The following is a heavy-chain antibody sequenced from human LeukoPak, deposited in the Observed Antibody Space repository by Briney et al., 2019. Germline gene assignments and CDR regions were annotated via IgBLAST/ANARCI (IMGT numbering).Heavy chain of an antibody. V-gene: IGHV3-7*01. CDR2: IKQDGSEK. J-gene: IGHJ3*02. Sequence: GGSLRLSCAASGFTFSSYWMSWVRQAPGKGLEWVANIKQDGSEKYYVDSVKGRFTISRDNAKNSLYLQMNRLRAEDTAVYYCARESLVFMFGGVIAKGRVFDIWGQGTMVTVSS. CDR3: ARESLVFMFGGVIAKGRVFDI. CDR1: GFTFSSYW. D-gene: IGHD3-16*02.